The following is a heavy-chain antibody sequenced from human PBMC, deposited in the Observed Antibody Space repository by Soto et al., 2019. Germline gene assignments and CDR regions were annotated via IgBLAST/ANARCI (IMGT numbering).Heavy chain of an antibody. CDR2: IKSEIKGGTA. V-gene: IGHV3-15*01. Sequence: PGGSLRLSCTTSGFTFYNAWMSWVRQAPGKGLEWVGRIKSEIKGGTADYAAPVKDRFTISRDDSGNTLYLQMNSLRAEDTGVYYCAKAISGYNAPLDHWGQGTRVTVSS. CDR1: GFTFYNAW. D-gene: IGHD1-20*01. J-gene: IGHJ4*02. CDR3: AKAISGYNAPLDH.